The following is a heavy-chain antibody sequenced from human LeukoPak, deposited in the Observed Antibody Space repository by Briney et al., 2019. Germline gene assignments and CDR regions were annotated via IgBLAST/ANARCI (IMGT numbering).Heavy chain of an antibody. CDR1: GFTVSSNY. J-gene: IGHJ5*02. Sequence: GGSLRLSCAASGFTVSSNYMSWVRQAPGKGLEWVSVIYSGGSTYYADSVKGRFTISRDNAKNSLYLQMNSLRAEDTAVYYCARASNSGYDLNWFDPWGQGTLVTVSS. D-gene: IGHD5-12*01. CDR2: IYSGGST. V-gene: IGHV3-53*01. CDR3: ARASNSGYDLNWFDP.